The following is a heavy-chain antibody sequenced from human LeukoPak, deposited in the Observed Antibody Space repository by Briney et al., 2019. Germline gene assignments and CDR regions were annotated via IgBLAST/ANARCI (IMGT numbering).Heavy chain of an antibody. CDR1: GFTFSSYG. V-gene: IGHV3-33*01. CDR2: IWYDGSNK. D-gene: IGHD6-19*01. CDR3: AGDRIAVAGTELFY. Sequence: GGSLRLPCAASGFTFSSYGMHWVRQAPGKGLEWVAVIWYDGSNKYYADSVKGRFTISRDNSKNTLYLQMNSLRAEDTAVYYCAGDRIAVAGTELFYWGQGTLVSVSS. J-gene: IGHJ4*02.